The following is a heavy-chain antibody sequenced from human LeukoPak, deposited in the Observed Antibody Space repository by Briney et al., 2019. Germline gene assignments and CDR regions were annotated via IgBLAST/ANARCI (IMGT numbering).Heavy chain of an antibody. CDR2: IYYSGST. Sequence: SETLSLTCAVSGYSISSRNWWGWIRQPPGQGLEWIGYIYYSGSTYYNPSLKGRATMSVDTSKNQFSLKLSSVTAVDTAVYYCARRADSGIYFDYWGQGTLVTVSS. V-gene: IGHV4-28*01. D-gene: IGHD3-22*01. CDR3: ARRADSGIYFDY. J-gene: IGHJ4*02. CDR1: GYSISSRNW.